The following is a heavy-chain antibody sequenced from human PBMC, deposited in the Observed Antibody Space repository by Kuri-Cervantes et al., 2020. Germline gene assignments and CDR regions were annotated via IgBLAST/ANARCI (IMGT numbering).Heavy chain of an antibody. CDR2: IYSGGST. CDR1: GFTVSSNY. D-gene: IGHD3-10*01. Sequence: GESLKISCAASGFTVSSNYMSWVRQAPGKGLEWVSVIYSGGSTYYADSVKGRFTISRDNSKNTLYLQMNSLRAEDTAVYYCARGGWGVVRGVIHEAPFDYWGQGTLVTVSS. V-gene: IGHV3-53*01. J-gene: IGHJ4*02. CDR3: ARGGWGVVRGVIHEAPFDY.